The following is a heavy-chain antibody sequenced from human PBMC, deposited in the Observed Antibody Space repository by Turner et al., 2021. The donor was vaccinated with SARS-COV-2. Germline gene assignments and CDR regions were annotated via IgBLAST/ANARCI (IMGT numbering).Heavy chain of an antibody. CDR1: GYTLIELS. V-gene: IGHV1-24*01. J-gene: IGHJ4*02. CDR2: FDPEDAET. D-gene: IGHD3-10*01. Sequence: QVQLVQSGAEVKKPGASVKVSCKVSGYTLIELSMHCVIPAPGKGLEWMGGFDPEDAETIYAQKFQGRVTMTEDTSTDTAYMELSSLRSEDTAVYYCASSFSVRGVKGDFDYWGQGTLVTVSS. CDR3: ASSFSVRGVKGDFDY.